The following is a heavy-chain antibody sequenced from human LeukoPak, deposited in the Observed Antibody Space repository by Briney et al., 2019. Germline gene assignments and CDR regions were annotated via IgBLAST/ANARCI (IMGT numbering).Heavy chain of an antibody. V-gene: IGHV3-21*01. D-gene: IGHD4-11*01. J-gene: IGHJ3*02. CDR3: GRGATDYDI. CDR1: GFTFSSYS. Sequence: PGGPLTLSCAASGFTFSSYSMNWVRQAPGKGLEWVSSISSGSTYIYYADSVKGRFTISRDNAKNSLYLQMNTLRAEDTAVYYCGRGATDYDIWGQGTMVTVSS. CDR2: ISSGSTYI.